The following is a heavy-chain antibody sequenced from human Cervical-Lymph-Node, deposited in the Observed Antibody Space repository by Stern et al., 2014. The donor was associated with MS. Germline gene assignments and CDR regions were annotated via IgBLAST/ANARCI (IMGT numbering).Heavy chain of an antibody. CDR1: GFSFGTSS. Sequence: EVQLVESGGGLIQPGGSLRLSCAASGFSFGTSSMSWVRQPPGRGLEVVASRRQDGYEKVYVDSVKGRFTISRDNARNSLYLQMNSLTVADTAVYYCARDRRAFLDYWGQGTHVAVSS. D-gene: IGHD2/OR15-2a*01. J-gene: IGHJ4*02. CDR3: ARDRRAFLDY. V-gene: IGHV3-7*01. CDR2: RRQDGYEK.